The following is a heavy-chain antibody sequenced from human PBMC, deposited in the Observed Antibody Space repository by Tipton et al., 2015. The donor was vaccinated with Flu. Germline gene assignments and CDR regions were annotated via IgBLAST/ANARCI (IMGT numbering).Heavy chain of an antibody. D-gene: IGHD3-10*01. Sequence: TLSLTCTVSGGSITNGNYYWSCLRQPAGKGLEWIGRIYASGSTDYNPSLKSRVTISLDTSKNQFSLKLSSVTAADTAVYYCARAVSTIFRGAPRGAFDSWGQGTLVTVSS. CDR1: GGSITNGNYY. J-gene: IGHJ4*02. CDR3: ARAVSTIFRGAPRGAFDS. V-gene: IGHV4-61*02. CDR2: IYASGST.